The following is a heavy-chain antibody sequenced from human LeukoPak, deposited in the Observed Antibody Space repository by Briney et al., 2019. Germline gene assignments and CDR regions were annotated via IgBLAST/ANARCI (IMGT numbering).Heavy chain of an antibody. CDR3: AKDPGNYYYYYGMDV. Sequence: PGGSLRLSCAASGFTFSSYAMSWVRQAPGKGLEWVSAISGSGGSTYYADSVKGRFTISRDNSKNTLYLQMNSLRAEDTAVYYCAKDPGNYYYYYGMDVWGQGTTVTVPS. J-gene: IGHJ6*02. D-gene: IGHD4-23*01. V-gene: IGHV3-23*01. CDR2: ISGSGGST. CDR1: GFTFSSYA.